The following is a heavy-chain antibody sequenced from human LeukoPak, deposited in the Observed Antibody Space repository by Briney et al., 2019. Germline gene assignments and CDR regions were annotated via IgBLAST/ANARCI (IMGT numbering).Heavy chain of an antibody. CDR3: TRESPKYVFDS. Sequence: GGSLRLSCAASGFTFYHYSMNWVRQAPGKGLEWVGFIRGSVYGGATEYAASVKGRFTVATDASKTIGYLRMTSLKTEDTAIYYCTRESPKYVFDSWGQGTLVTVSS. V-gene: IGHV3-49*04. D-gene: IGHD2-8*01. J-gene: IGHJ4*02. CDR1: GFTFYHYS. CDR2: IRGSVYGGAT.